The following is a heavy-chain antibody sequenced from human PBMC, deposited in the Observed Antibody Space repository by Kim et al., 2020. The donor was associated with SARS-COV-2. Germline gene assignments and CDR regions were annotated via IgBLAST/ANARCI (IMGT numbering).Heavy chain of an antibody. J-gene: IGHJ5*02. V-gene: IGHV5-51*01. CDR3: ARHLSDGILNWFDP. Sequence: PSFQGQVTISADKSISTAYLQWSSLKASDTAMYYCARHLSDGILNWFDPWGQGTLVTVSS.